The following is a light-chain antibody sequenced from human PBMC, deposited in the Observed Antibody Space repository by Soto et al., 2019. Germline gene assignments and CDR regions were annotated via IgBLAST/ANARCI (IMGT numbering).Light chain of an antibody. J-gene: IGLJ2*01. CDR2: EVT. CDR3: SSYTSNSIANVV. V-gene: IGLV2-14*01. Sequence: QSALTQPASVSGSPGQSITISCTGTSIDVSGYNYVSWYQQHPGKAPKVMIYEVTNRPSGISNRFSGSKSGNMASLTISGLQAEDEADYYCSSYTSNSIANVVIGGGTKLSVL. CDR1: SIDVSGYNY.